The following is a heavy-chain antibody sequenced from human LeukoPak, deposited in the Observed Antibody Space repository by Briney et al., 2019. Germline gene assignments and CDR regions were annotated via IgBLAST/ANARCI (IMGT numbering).Heavy chain of an antibody. Sequence: GGSLRLSCAASGFTFSSYRMSWVRQAPGKGLEWVANIKQDGSEKYYVDSVKGRFTISRDNAKNSLYLQMNSLRAEDTAVYYCARDSYEYYDILTGYYNLYYFDYWGQGTLVTVSS. J-gene: IGHJ4*02. V-gene: IGHV3-7*01. CDR3: ARDSYEYYDILTGYYNLYYFDY. CDR1: GFTFSSYR. D-gene: IGHD3-9*01. CDR2: IKQDGSEK.